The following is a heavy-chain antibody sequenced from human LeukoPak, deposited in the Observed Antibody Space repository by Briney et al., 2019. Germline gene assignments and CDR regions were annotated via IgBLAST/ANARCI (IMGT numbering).Heavy chain of an antibody. CDR3: ARVQSSTINCFDP. CDR1: GYSFTSYD. D-gene: IGHD6-13*01. J-gene: IGHJ5*02. CDR2: MNPNSGNT. Sequence: ASVKVSCKASGYSFTSYDINWVRQATGQGLEWMGWMNPNSGNTGYAQKFQGRVTMTRNTSISTAYMELSSLRSEDTAVYYCARVQSSTINCFDPWGQGTLVTVSS. V-gene: IGHV1-8*01.